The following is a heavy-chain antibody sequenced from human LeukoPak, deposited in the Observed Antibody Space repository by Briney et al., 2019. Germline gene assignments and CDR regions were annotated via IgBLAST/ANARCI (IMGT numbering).Heavy chain of an antibody. V-gene: IGHV3-7*01. Sequence: GGSLRLSCVVSGFTFNKCWMNWVRQAPGKGLEWVAHINPDGRDKYYVDSVKGRFSIYRDNAENSMYLQMNSLRVEDTAVYYCTSWGDTTAEYFQRWGQGTLVTVS. D-gene: IGHD2-21*02. CDR1: GFTFNKCW. CDR2: INPDGRDK. J-gene: IGHJ1*01. CDR3: TSWGDTTAEYFQR.